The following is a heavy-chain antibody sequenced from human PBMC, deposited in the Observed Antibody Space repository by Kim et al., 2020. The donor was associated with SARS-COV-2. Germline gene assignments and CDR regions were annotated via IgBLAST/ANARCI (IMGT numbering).Heavy chain of an antibody. CDR3: VRGGYSNFDF. V-gene: IGHV3-7*01. D-gene: IGHD2-21*01. CDR2: TKYDGSVR. J-gene: IGHJ4*02. CDR1: EFNFNSHW. Sequence: GSLRLSCAASEFNFNSHWMSWVRQAPGKGLEWVANTKYDGSVRNYVASMKGRFTISRDNAKNVLYLQMNSLRVDDTAVYYCVRGGYSNFDFWGQGTLVTVSS.